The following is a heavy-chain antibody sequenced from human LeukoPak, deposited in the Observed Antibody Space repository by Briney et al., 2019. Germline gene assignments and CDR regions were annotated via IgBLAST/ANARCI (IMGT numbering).Heavy chain of an antibody. CDR2: MYYGGNT. Sequence: SETLSLTCTVSGCSISSYYWSWIRQTPGKGLEWIGYMYYGGNTNYNPSLKSRVSISVDASKNQLSLRLNSVTAADTAVYYCAKAAIAVAGTGGWLDPWGQGTLVTVSS. V-gene: IGHV4-59*01. J-gene: IGHJ5*02. CDR1: GCSISSYY. D-gene: IGHD6-19*01. CDR3: AKAAIAVAGTGGWLDP.